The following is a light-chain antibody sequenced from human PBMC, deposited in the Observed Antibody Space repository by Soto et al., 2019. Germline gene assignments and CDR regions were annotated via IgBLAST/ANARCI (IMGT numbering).Light chain of an antibody. J-gene: IGLJ3*02. Sequence: QSVLTQPPSASGAPGQRVTISCTGNNSNLGAGYDVHWYQQLPGAAPKLVVFGNRNRPSGVPERFSGSKSGTSASLAITGLQAEDEADYYCQAYDYSLTAFVFGGGTKLTVL. CDR2: GNR. V-gene: IGLV1-40*01. CDR1: NSNLGAGYD. CDR3: QAYDYSLTAFV.